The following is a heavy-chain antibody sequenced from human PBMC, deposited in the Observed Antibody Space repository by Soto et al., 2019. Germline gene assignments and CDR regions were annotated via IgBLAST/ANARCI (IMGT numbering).Heavy chain of an antibody. Sequence: QVHLVESGGGVVQTGRSLRLSCAASGFTFSSYGMHWVRQAPGKGLEWVAVIWYDGSNKYYADSVKGRFTISRDNSKNTLYLQIKSLRAEDTAVYYGARDGVRGSSSWYPLYWGQGTLFTVSS. V-gene: IGHV3-33*01. D-gene: IGHD6-13*01. CDR3: ARDGVRGSSSWYPLY. CDR1: GFTFSSYG. CDR2: IWYDGSNK. J-gene: IGHJ4*02.